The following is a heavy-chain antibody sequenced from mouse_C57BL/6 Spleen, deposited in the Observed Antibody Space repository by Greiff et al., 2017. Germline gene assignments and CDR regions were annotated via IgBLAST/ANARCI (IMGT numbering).Heavy chain of an antibody. J-gene: IGHJ2*01. Sequence: QVQLQQPGAELVKPGASVKLSCKASGYTFTSYWMNWVKQRPGRGLEWIGRIDPTSGGTKYNEKFKSKATLTVDKPSSPAYMQLSSLTSEDTAVYYCARREVTTVVRWNYFDYWGQGTTLTVSS. CDR3: ARREVTTVVRWNYFDY. CDR1: GYTFTSYW. V-gene: IGHV1-72*01. D-gene: IGHD1-1*01. CDR2: IDPTSGGT.